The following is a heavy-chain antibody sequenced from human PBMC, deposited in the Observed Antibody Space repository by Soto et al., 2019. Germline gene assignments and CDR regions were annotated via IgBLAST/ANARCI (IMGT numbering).Heavy chain of an antibody. CDR3: ARDSGVNFDY. J-gene: IGHJ4*02. D-gene: IGHD3-10*01. Sequence: GGSLRLSCATTGFTFSSYGMHWVRQAPGKGLEWVAVIWYDGSNDHYADSVKGRFTISRDDSKNTLYLQMNSLRADDTAVYYCARDSGVNFDYWGQGTLVTVSS. V-gene: IGHV3-33*01. CDR2: IWYDGSND. CDR1: GFTFSSYG.